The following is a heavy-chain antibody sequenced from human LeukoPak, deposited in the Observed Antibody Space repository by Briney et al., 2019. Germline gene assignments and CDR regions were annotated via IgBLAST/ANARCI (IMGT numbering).Heavy chain of an antibody. J-gene: IGHJ4*02. CDR2: IFYSGST. CDR3: ARYHYDSSGHYPIFDY. V-gene: IGHV4-59*08. D-gene: IGHD3-22*01. CDR1: GGSISRYY. Sequence: SETLSLTCTVSGGSISRYYWSWIRQPPGKGLEWIGYIFYSGSTNYNPSLKSRVTISVDTSKNQFSLKLSSVTAADTAVYYCARYHYDSSGHYPIFDYWGQGTLVTVSS.